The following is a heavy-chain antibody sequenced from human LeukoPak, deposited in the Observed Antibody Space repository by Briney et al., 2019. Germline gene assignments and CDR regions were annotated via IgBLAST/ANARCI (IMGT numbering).Heavy chain of an antibody. CDR3: ARYGYGGNSGLYFDY. Sequence: VGSLRLSCAASGFTFSDYYMSWIRQAPGKGLELVSYISSSCSTIYYADSVKGRFTISRDKAKNSLYLQMNSLRVEDTAVYYCARYGYGGNSGLYFDYWGQGTLVTVSS. CDR1: GFTFSDYY. D-gene: IGHD4-23*01. V-gene: IGHV3-11*01. CDR2: ISSSCSTI. J-gene: IGHJ4*02.